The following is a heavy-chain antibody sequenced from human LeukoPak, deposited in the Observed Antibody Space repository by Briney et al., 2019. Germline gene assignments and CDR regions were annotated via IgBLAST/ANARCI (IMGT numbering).Heavy chain of an antibody. CDR2: ISGSGGST. CDR1: GFTFSSYS. Sequence: GGSLRLSCAASGFTFSSYSMNWVRQAPGKGLEWVSAISGSGGSTYYADSVKGRFTVSRDNSKNTLYLQMNSLRAEDTAVYYCAKDDYKRFDYWGQGTLVTVSS. V-gene: IGHV3-23*01. D-gene: IGHD4/OR15-4a*01. J-gene: IGHJ4*02. CDR3: AKDDYKRFDY.